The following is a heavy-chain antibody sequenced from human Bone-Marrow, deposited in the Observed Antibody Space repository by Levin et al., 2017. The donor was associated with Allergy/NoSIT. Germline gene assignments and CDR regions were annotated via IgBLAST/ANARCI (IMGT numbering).Heavy chain of an antibody. CDR3: ASDLYHNGDYVFDY. Sequence: GGSLRLSCAASGFTFSSYAMHWVRQAPGKGLEWVAVISYDGSNKYYADSVKGRFTISRDNSKNTLYLQMNSLRAEDTAVYYCASDLYHNGDYVFDYWGQGTLVTVSS. D-gene: IGHD4-17*01. CDR1: GFTFSSYA. CDR2: ISYDGSNK. V-gene: IGHV3-30*04. J-gene: IGHJ4*02.